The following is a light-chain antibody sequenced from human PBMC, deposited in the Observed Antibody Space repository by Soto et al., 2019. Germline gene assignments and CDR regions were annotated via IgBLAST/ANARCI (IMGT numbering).Light chain of an antibody. CDR3: QQYNNWPLT. CDR2: GAS. J-gene: IGKJ4*01. CDR1: QSVSIN. V-gene: IGKV3-15*01. Sequence: EIVMTQSPATLSVSPGERVTLSCRASQSVSINLAWYQQKPGQAPRLLIYGASTRATGIPARFSGSGSGTEFTLTISSLQSEDFPVYYCQQYNNWPLTFGGGTKVEIK.